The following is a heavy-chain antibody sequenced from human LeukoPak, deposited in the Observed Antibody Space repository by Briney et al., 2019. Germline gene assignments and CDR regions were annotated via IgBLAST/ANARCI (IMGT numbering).Heavy chain of an antibody. CDR1: GFTFDDYA. J-gene: IGHJ4*02. Sequence: PGRSLRLSCAASGFTFDDYAMHWVRQAPGKGLEWVSGISWNSGSIGYADSVKGRFTISRDNAKNSLYLQMNSLRAEDTAVYYCAKDRPPITMVRGVIFDYWGQGTLVTVSS. CDR2: ISWNSGSI. V-gene: IGHV3-9*01. CDR3: AKDRPPITMVRGVIFDY. D-gene: IGHD3-10*01.